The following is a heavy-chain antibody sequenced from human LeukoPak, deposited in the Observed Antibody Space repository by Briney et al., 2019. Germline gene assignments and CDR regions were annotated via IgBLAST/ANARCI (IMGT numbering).Heavy chain of an antibody. Sequence: SETLSLTCAVFGGSFSGYYWTWIRQPPGKGLEWIGEINHSGSTTYNPSLKSRVTISVDTSKNQCSLKLSSVTAADTAVYYCAGYYYGSENYHNHPNFAYWGQGTLVTVSS. CDR1: GGSFSGYY. CDR2: INHSGST. CDR3: AGYYYGSENYHNHPNFAY. J-gene: IGHJ4*02. D-gene: IGHD3-10*01. V-gene: IGHV4-34*01.